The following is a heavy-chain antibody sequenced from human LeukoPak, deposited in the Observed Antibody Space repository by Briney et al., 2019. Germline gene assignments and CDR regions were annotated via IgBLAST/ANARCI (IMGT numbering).Heavy chain of an antibody. CDR1: GFTFSTYN. D-gene: IGHD3-22*01. CDR2: ISGSGGST. J-gene: IGHJ4*02. CDR3: AKDLGAYYYDSSGYPTYFDY. Sequence: PGGSLRLSCAASGFTFSTYNMNWVRQAPGKGLEWVSAISGSGGSTYYADSVKGRFTISRDNSKNTLYLQMSSLRAEDTAVYYCAKDLGAYYYDSSGYPTYFDYWGQGTLVTVSS. V-gene: IGHV3-23*01.